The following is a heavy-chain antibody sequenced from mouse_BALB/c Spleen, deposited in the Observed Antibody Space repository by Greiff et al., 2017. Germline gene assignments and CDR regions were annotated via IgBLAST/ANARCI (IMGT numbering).Heavy chain of an antibody. CDR3: AKLYVAMDY. J-gene: IGHJ4*01. D-gene: IGHD2-3*01. CDR1: GFSLTNSG. Sequence: QVQLQQSGPGLVAPSQSLSITCTVSGFSLTNSGVHWVRQSPGKGLEWLGVIWGDGSTNYNSAFKSRLSISKDNSKSQVFLKMNSLQTDDTARYYCAKLYVAMDYWGQGTSVTVSS. V-gene: IGHV2-6-6*01. CDR2: IWGDGST.